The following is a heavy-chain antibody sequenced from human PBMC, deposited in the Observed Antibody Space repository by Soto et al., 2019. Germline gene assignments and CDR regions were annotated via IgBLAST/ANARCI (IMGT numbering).Heavy chain of an antibody. J-gene: IGHJ4*02. CDR2: VYYSGST. CDR3: ARHCSNRVCYAY. V-gene: IGHV4-59*08. D-gene: IGHD2-8*01. Sequence: SETLSLTCTVSGGSINSYFWSWIRQPPGKGLEWIGYVYYSGSTNYNPSLKSRVTISVDTSKNQFSLKLSSVTAAGTAVYYCARHCSNRVCYAYWGQGSSVTVSS. CDR1: GGSINSYF.